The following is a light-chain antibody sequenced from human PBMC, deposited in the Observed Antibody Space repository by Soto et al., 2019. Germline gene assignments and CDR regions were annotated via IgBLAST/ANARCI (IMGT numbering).Light chain of an antibody. CDR3: LQHKSSPRT. V-gene: IGKV1-17*03. CDR1: QDISNF. Sequence: DIQMTQSPSAMSASVGDRVTITCRASQDISNFLAWFQQRPGKVPKRLMYSATRLESGVPSRFSGSGSGTELTLTISSLQPEDFATYDCLQHKSSPRTFGQGTQVEIK. CDR2: SAT. J-gene: IGKJ1*01.